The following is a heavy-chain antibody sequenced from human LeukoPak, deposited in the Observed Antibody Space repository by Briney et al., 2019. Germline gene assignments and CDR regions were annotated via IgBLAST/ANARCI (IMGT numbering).Heavy chain of an antibody. CDR2: INDSGRT. V-gene: IGHV4-34*01. Sequence: SETLSLTCAVYGGSFSNYYWSWIRQPPGKGLEWIGEINDSGRTNYNPSLMSRVTVSVDTSKNQFSLRLTSVTATDTAVYYCARRWNYGRNYYIDVWGKGTTVTVSS. CDR1: GGSFSNYY. CDR3: ARRWNYGRNYYIDV. D-gene: IGHD1-7*01. J-gene: IGHJ6*03.